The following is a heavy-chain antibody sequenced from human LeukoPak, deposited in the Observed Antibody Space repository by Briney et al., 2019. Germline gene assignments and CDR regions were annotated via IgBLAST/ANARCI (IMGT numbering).Heavy chain of an antibody. CDR3: ARVVAALGFDY. V-gene: IGHV3-21*01. J-gene: IGHJ4*02. D-gene: IGHD6-13*01. CDR2: ISSSSGYI. Sequence: SGGSLRLSCAASGFTFSSYSMNWVRQAPGKGLEWVSSISSSSGYIYYADSVKGRFTISRDNAKNSLYLQMNSLRAEDTAVYYCARVVAALGFDYWGQGTLVTVSS. CDR1: GFTFSSYS.